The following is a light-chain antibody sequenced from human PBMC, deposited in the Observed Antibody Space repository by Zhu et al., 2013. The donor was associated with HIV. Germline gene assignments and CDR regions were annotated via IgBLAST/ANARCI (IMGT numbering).Light chain of an antibody. CDR2: DNN. J-gene: IGLJ2*01. CDR1: SSNIGNNY. V-gene: IGLV1-51*01. Sequence: QSVLTQPPSVSAAPGQKVTISCSGSSSNIGNNYVSWYQQLPGIAPKLLIYDNNKRPLGIPDRFSGSKSGTSATLGITGLQTGDEADYYCGTWDSSLTTVLFGGGTKLTVL. CDR3: GTWDSSLTTVL.